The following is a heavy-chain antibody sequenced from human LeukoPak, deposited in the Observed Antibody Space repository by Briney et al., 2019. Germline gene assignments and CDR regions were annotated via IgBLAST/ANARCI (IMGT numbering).Heavy chain of an antibody. Sequence: SETLSLTCTVSGGSISSGNYYWAWLRQPPGKGLEWIATINYSGSTYFNPSLKSRVTISVDTSKNQFSLKLTSATAADTAVFYCARYLSRGFYFDYWGQGTLVTVSS. CDR2: INYSGST. J-gene: IGHJ4*02. V-gene: IGHV4-39*01. CDR1: GGSISSGNYY. CDR3: ARYLSRGFYFDY.